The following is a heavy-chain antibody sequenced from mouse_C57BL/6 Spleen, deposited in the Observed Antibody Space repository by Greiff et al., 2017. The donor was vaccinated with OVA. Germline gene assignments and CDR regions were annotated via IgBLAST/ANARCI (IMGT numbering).Heavy chain of an antibody. CDR2: IDPSDSYT. CDR1: GYTFTSYW. V-gene: IGHV1-50*01. D-gene: IGHD2-5*01. CDR3: ARAYYSNSGDY. Sequence: VQLQQPGAELVKPGASVKLSCKASGYTFTSYWMQWVKQRPGQGLEWIGEIDPSDSYTNYHQKFKGKATLTVDTSSSTAYMQLSSLTSEDSAVYYCARAYYSNSGDYWGQGTSVTVSS. J-gene: IGHJ4*01.